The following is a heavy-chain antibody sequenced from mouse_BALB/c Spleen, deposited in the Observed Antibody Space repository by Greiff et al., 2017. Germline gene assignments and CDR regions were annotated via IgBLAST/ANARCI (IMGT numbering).Heavy chain of an antibody. D-gene: IGHD1-2*01. J-gene: IGHJ3*01. CDR3: NAYYGPFAY. CDR1: GFNIKDYY. V-gene: IGHV14-4*02. Sequence: VQLQQSGAELVRSGASVKLSCTASGFNIKDYYMHWVKQRPEQGLEWIGWIDPENGDTEYAPKFQGKATMTADTSSNTAYLQLSSLTSEDTAVYYCNAYYGPFAYWGQGTLVTVSA. CDR2: IDPENGDT.